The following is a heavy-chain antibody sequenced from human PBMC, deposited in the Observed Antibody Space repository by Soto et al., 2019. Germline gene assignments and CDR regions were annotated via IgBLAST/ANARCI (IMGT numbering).Heavy chain of an antibody. D-gene: IGHD3-3*01. CDR2: ISGSGGST. CDR1: GFTFSSYA. Sequence: PGGSLRLSCAASGFTFSSYAMSWVRQAPGKGLEWVSAISGSGGSTYYADSVKGRFTISRDNSKNTLYLQMNSLRAEDTAVYYCAKDPVDLITILGGGYEWSQSTLVTRS. V-gene: IGHV3-23*01. CDR3: AKDPVDLITILGGGYE. J-gene: IGHJ1*01.